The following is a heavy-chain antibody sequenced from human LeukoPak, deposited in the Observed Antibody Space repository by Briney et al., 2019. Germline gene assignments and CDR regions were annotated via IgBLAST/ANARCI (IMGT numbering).Heavy chain of an antibody. CDR3: AKDLSAHHLLAQHADY. J-gene: IGHJ4*02. CDR2: INCSGCST. V-gene: IGHV3-23*01. CDR1: GFTFSSYA. Sequence: GWSLRLSCAASGFTFSSYAMSWVRQAPGEGLEWVSTINCSGCSTYYADTVKGRLTISRDNSKHTLYLQMNSLRVEDTAVYYCAKDLSAHHLLAQHADYWGQGTLVSVSS. D-gene: IGHD2/OR15-2a*01.